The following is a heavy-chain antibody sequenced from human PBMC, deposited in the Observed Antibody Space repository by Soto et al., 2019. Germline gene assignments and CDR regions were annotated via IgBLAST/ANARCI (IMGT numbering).Heavy chain of an antibody. V-gene: IGHV3-30-3*01. CDR1: GFIFSRYF. CDR2: ISDDGSTK. J-gene: IGHJ5*02. CDR3: TRADLTVTLSVFDP. D-gene: IGHD4-17*01. Sequence: QVQLLESGGGVVQPGRSLRLSCAASGFIFSRYFMHWVRQAPGKGLGWVALISDDGSTKYYADSVTGRFTISRDNSKSTLYLQMNSLSADDTAVYYCTRADLTVTLSVFDPWGQGTLVTVSS.